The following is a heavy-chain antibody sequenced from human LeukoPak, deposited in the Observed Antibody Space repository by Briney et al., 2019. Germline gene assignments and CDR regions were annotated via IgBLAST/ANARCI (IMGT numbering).Heavy chain of an antibody. CDR2: IYPGDSDT. CDR3: AREHIKRYGSGSYYGMDV. D-gene: IGHD3-10*01. CDR1: GYSFTSYW. Sequence: GESLKISCKGSGYSFTSYWIGWVRQMPGKGLEWMGIIYPGDSDTRYSPSFQGQVTISADKSISTAYLQWSSLKASDTAMYYCAREHIKRYGSGSYYGMDVWGQGTTVTVSS. V-gene: IGHV5-51*01. J-gene: IGHJ6*02.